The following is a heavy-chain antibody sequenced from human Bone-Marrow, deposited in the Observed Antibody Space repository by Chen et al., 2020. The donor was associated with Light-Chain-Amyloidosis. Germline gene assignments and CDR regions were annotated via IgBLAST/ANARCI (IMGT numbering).Heavy chain of an antibody. V-gene: IGHV5-51*01. Sequence: EVQLEQSGPEVKKPGESLKISCKGSGYTFPNYWIGWVRQMPGKGLEWMGVIYPDDSDARYSPSFEGQVTIAADKSITTAYLQWRSLEASDTAMYYCARRRDGYNVDYWGQGTLVTVSS. CDR3: ARRRDGYNVDY. CDR1: GYTFPNYW. D-gene: IGHD5-12*01. CDR2: IYPDDSDA. J-gene: IGHJ4*02.